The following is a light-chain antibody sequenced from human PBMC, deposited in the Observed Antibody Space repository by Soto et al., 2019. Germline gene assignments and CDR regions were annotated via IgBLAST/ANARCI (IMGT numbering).Light chain of an antibody. Sequence: IVLTQSPGTLSLSPGERATLSCKASQSISSSFLAWYQQKPGQAPRLLLYGASTRATGIPDRFSGSGSGTDFTLTISRLEPEDSAVYYCQRYGSSPTLFAFGPGTKVEI. CDR1: QSISSSF. CDR2: GAS. CDR3: QRYGSSPTLFA. V-gene: IGKV3-20*01. J-gene: IGKJ3*01.